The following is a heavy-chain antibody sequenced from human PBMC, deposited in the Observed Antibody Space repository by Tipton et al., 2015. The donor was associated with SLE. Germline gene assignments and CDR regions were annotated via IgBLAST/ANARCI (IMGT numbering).Heavy chain of an antibody. CDR1: GSSSSSGYF. CDR3: ARDGDAIIGTTGAFDI. Sequence: TLSLTCTVSGSSSSSGYFWGWIRQSPGKGLELIGTIYQSGSTYYSPSFKSRVTISVDTSENQFSLQLTSVTAADTALYYCARDGDAIIGTTGAFDIWGQGTMVTVSA. D-gene: IGHD1-14*01. V-gene: IGHV4-38-2*02. J-gene: IGHJ3*02. CDR2: IYQSGST.